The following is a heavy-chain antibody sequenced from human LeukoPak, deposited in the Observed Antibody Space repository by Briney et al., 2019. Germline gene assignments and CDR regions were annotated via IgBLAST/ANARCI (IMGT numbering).Heavy chain of an antibody. CDR1: GGSMKDYY. CDR2: INDNGPN. D-gene: IGHD3-16*01. Sequence: SETLSLTCSVSGGSMKDYYWSWIRQPPGKGLEWIAYINDNGPNGYNPALESRVTISVDTSKNHFSLRLRSVTAADTAVYFCARESAEYVRGSFSDHWGQGTLVTVSS. CDR3: ARESAEYVRGSFSDH. J-gene: IGHJ4*02. V-gene: IGHV4-59*12.